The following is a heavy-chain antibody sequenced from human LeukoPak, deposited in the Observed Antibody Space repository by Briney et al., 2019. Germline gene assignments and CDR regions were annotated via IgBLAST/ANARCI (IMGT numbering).Heavy chain of an antibody. J-gene: IGHJ5*02. Sequence: SETLSLTCTVSRGSISSSSYYWGWIRHPPGKGLEWIGIIYYSGSTYYNPSLKSRLTISVDTSKNQFSLKLSSVTATDTAVYYCARRGYCSSTSCYEYWFDPWGQGTLVTVSS. D-gene: IGHD2-2*01. V-gene: IGHV4-39*01. CDR3: ARRGYCSSTSCYEYWFDP. CDR1: RGSISSSSYY. CDR2: IYYSGST.